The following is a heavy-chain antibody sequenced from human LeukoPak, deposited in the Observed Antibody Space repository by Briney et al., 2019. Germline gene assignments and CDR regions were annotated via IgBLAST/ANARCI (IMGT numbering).Heavy chain of an antibody. CDR2: IYYSGST. CDR3: ARAQGDMVRGVGPDY. V-gene: IGHV4-39*07. CDR1: GGSISSSSYY. Sequence: SETLSLTCTVSGGSISSSSYYWGWIRQPPGKGLEWIGSIYYSGSTYYNPSLKSRVTISVDTSKNQFSLKLSSVTAADTAVYYCARAQGDMVRGVGPDYWGQGTLVTVSS. J-gene: IGHJ4*02. D-gene: IGHD3-10*01.